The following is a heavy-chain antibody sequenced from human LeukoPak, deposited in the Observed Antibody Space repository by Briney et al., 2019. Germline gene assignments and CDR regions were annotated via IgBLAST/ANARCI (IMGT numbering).Heavy chain of an antibody. CDR2: IYACGSP. D-gene: IGHD3-3*01. Sequence: SETLSLTCTVSGRSMSIYCCRCVRQPPGKCLEWIGYIYACGSPDHNHSLRGRVSMSVDTSKHQLSMELRYLTAADTAMYYCATSYEAKTASYDVWGQGTLVTVSS. CDR1: GRSMSIYC. V-gene: IGHV4-4*08. J-gene: IGHJ4*02. CDR3: ATSYEAKTASYDV.